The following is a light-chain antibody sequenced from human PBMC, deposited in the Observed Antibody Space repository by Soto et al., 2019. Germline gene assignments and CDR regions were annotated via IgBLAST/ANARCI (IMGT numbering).Light chain of an antibody. Sequence: EIVLTQSPGTLSLSPGERATLSCRASQSVSSSYLAWYQQKPGQAPRLLIYGASSRATGIPDRFSGSGSGSDFTLTISRLAPEDFAVYYCQQYGSSRVTFGQGTRLEI. CDR2: GAS. V-gene: IGKV3-20*01. J-gene: IGKJ5*01. CDR3: QQYGSSRVT. CDR1: QSVSSSY.